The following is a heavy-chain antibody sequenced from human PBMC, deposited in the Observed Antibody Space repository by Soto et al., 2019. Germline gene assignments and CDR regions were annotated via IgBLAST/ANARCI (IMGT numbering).Heavy chain of an antibody. CDR3: ARPGEGVLFYYALCV. Sequence: WLSLRLSCVAAGFTLSSYSMNWVRQAPGKRLEWISYISSGSETIYYADSVKGRFTVSRDNAKNSLYLQMNSLIDEATAVYYCARPGEGVLFYYALCVWGQGTTVTVSS. CDR1: GFTLSSYS. D-gene: IGHD3-16*01. V-gene: IGHV3-48*02. J-gene: IGHJ6*02. CDR2: ISSGSETI.